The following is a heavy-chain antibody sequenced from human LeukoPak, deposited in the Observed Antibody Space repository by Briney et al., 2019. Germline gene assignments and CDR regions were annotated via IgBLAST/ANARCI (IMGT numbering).Heavy chain of an antibody. CDR1: GGSISSSSYY. CDR3: PRYSYGQGTDWFDP. D-gene: IGHD5-18*01. CDR2: IYYSGST. V-gene: IGHV4-39*07. J-gene: IGHJ5*02. Sequence: SETLSLTCTVSGGSISSSSYYWGWIRQPPGKGLEWIGSIYYSGSTYYNPSLKSRVTISVDTSKNQFSLKLSSVTAADTAVYYCPRYSYGQGTDWFDPWGQGTLVTVSS.